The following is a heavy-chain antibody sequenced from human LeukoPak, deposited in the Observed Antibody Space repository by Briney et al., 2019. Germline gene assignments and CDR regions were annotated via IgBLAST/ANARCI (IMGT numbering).Heavy chain of an antibody. CDR1: GYSFTSYW. CDR3: ARQKTAYSSSWYLYSFDY. Sequence: GESLKISCKASGYSFTSYWLGWGRQMPGKGLEWMGIIYPGDSDTRYSPSFQGQVTISADKSISTAYLQWSSLKASDTAMYYCARQKTAYSSSWYLYSFDYWGQGTLVTVSS. CDR2: IYPGDSDT. J-gene: IGHJ4*02. D-gene: IGHD6-13*01. V-gene: IGHV5-51*01.